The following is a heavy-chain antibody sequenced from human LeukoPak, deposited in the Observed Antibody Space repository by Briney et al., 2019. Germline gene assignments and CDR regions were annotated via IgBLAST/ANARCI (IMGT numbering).Heavy chain of an antibody. CDR1: GGSIN. CDR3: ARVWNYYDTSGAPSFDN. CDR2: IYYSGSM. D-gene: IGHD3-22*01. Sequence: SETLSLTCTVSGGSINWGCIRQPPGKGLEWIGSIYYSGSMYYNPSLKSRVTISVDTSKNQFSLKLSSATAADTAMYYCARVWNYYDTSGAPSFDNWGQGTLVTVSS. V-gene: IGHV4-39*07. J-gene: IGHJ4*02.